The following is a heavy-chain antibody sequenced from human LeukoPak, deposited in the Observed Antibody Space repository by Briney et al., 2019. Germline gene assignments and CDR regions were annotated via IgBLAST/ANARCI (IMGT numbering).Heavy chain of an antibody. D-gene: IGHD1-26*01. CDR1: GFTFSTYV. CDR3: ASSGNYYPYLLDY. Sequence: PGGSLRLSCAASGFTFSTYVMHWVRQAPGKGLEWVSIIYSGGSTYYADSVKGRFTISRDNSKNTLYLQMNSLRAEDTAVYYCASSGNYYPYLLDYWGQGTLVTVSS. V-gene: IGHV3-NL1*01. J-gene: IGHJ4*02. CDR2: IYSGGST.